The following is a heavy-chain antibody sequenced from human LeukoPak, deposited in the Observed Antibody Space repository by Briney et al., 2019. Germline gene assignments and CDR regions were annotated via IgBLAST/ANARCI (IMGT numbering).Heavy chain of an antibody. Sequence: ASVKVPCKASGYTFTSYGISWVRQAPGQGLEWMGWISAYNGNTNYAQKLQGRVTMTTGTSTSTAYMELRSLGSDDTAVYYCARDLAVAGTFGYWGQGTLVTVSS. CDR2: ISAYNGNT. CDR3: ARDLAVAGTFGY. D-gene: IGHD6-19*01. CDR1: GYTFTSYG. J-gene: IGHJ4*02. V-gene: IGHV1-18*01.